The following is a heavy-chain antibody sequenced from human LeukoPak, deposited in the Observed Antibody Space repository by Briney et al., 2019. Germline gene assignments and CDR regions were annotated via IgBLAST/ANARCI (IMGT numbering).Heavy chain of an antibody. CDR3: AREYCSSTSCYTGIGWFDP. CDR1: GYTFTSYA. Sequence: ASVKVSCKASGYTFTSYAMNWVRQAPGQGLEWMGWINTNTGNPTYAQGFTGRFVFSLDTPVSTAYLQISSLKAEDTAVYYCAREYCSSTSCYTGIGWFDPWGQGTLVTVSS. J-gene: IGHJ5*02. V-gene: IGHV7-4-1*02. CDR2: INTNTGNP. D-gene: IGHD2-2*02.